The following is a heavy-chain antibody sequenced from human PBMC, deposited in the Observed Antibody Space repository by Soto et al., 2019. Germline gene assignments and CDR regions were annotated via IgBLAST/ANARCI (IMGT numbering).Heavy chain of an antibody. J-gene: IGHJ4*02. D-gene: IGHD3-3*01. CDR3: TRHGRPERTIFGVAAYNFVT. V-gene: IGHV4-39*01. CDR2: MSYTTTS. Sequence: SETLSLTCTVSGGSTRSSSYYWGWVRQPPGKGLEWIGSMSYTTTSYYAPSLRSRAVISVDTAKNQFSLRLSSVTAADTAVYYCTRHGRPERTIFGVAAYNFVTWGQGNLV. CDR1: GGSTRSSSYY.